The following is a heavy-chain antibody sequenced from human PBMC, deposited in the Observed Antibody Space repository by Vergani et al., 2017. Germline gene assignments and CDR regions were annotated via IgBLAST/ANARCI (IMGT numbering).Heavy chain of an antibody. CDR1: GRSFSGYY. CDR2: INHSGST. CDR3: ARGHGYSYGLYYYYYMDV. J-gene: IGHJ6*03. D-gene: IGHD5-18*01. Sequence: QVQLQQWGAGLLKPSETLSLTCAVYGRSFSGYYWSWIRQPPGKGLEWIGEINHSGSTNYNPSLKSRVTISVDTSKNQFSLKLSSVTAADTAVYYCARGHGYSYGLYYYYYMDVWGKGTTVTVSS. V-gene: IGHV4-34*01.